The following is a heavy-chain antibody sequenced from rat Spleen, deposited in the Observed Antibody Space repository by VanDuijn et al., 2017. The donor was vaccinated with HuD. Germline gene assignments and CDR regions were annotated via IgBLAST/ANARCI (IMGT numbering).Heavy chain of an antibody. J-gene: IGHJ4*01. CDR1: GYSITSSYR. CDR2: INNAGST. D-gene: IGHD1-9*01. V-gene: IGHV3-3*01. Sequence: EVQLQESGPGLVKPSQSLSLTCSVTGYSITSSYRWNWIRKFPGNKLEWMGYINNAGSTNYNPSLKSRISITRDTSKNQFFLQVNSVTTEDTATYYCTRDYGYNYYYVMDAWGQGASVTVSS. CDR3: TRDYGYNYYYVMDA.